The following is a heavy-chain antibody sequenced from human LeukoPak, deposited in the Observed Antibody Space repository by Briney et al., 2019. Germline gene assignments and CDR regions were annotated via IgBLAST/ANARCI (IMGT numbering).Heavy chain of an antibody. CDR2: INPSGST. D-gene: IGHD6-19*01. CDR3: ARGQWLVTKTFDY. CDR1: GGSFSGYY. J-gene: IGHJ4*02. V-gene: IGHV4-34*01. Sequence: SETLSLTCAVSGGSFSGYYWSWIRQPPGKGLEWIGEINPSGSTNYNPSLKSRVTISVDTSKNQFSLKLSSVTAADTAVYYCARGQWLVTKTFDYWGQGTLVTVSS.